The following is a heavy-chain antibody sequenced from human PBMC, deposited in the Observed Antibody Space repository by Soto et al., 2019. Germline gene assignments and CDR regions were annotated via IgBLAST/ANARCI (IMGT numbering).Heavy chain of an antibody. CDR2: ISAYNGNK. CDR3: VVAAQPYYFDY. J-gene: IGHJ4*02. Sequence: QVQLVQSGAEVKKPGASVKVSCKASGYTFTSYGISWVRQAHGQGLEWMGWISAYNGNKNAAQKVQATVTMTTHTSTSTAYMELRCLISDDTAVYYCVVAAQPYYFDYWGQGTLVTVSS. V-gene: IGHV1-18*01. D-gene: IGHD2-15*01. CDR1: GYTFTSYG.